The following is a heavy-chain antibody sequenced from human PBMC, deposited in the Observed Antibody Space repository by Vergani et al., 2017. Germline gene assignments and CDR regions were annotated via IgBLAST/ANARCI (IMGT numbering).Heavy chain of an antibody. J-gene: IGHJ6*03. CDR3: VYRKTECGTTGCFYPFYYFYYMDV. V-gene: IGHV2-5*04. CDR2: LYWNDDQ. Sequence: QITLKESGPTLVKPTQTLTLTCTFSGFSLNTRGVSVAWLRQPPGKALDWLALLYWNDDQHYSPSLNNRVTITKDTSKNQVVLTMTNMYYVDTGTYYWVYRKTECGTTGCFYPFYYFYYMDVWGKGTTVTVSS. CDR1: GFSLNTRGVS. D-gene: IGHD1-7*01.